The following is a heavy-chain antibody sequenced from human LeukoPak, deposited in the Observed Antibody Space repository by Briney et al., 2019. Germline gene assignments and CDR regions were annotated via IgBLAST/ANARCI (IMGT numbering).Heavy chain of an antibody. J-gene: IGHJ4*02. CDR1: GYTFTSYG. CDR2: ISAYNGNT. Sequence: ASVKVSCKASGYTFTSYGISWVRQAPGQGLEWMGWISAYNGNTNYAQKLQGRVTMTTDTSTSTAYMELRSLRSDDTAVYYCARDLFTYYDSWSGYYAAEPFDYWGQGTLVTVSS. D-gene: IGHD3-3*01. CDR3: ARDLFTYYDSWSGYYAAEPFDY. V-gene: IGHV1-18*01.